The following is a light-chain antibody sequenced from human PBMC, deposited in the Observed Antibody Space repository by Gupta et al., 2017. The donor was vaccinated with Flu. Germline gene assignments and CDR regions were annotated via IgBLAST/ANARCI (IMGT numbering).Light chain of an antibody. V-gene: IGKV3-15*01. CDR1: QSVSSN. J-gene: IGKJ1*01. Sequence: EMVVTQSPATLSVSPGERATLSCRASQSVSSNLAWYQQKPGQAPRLLIYGTSTRATGIPARFSGSGSGTEFTLTISSLQSEDFAVYYCQQYNNWPPGTFGQGTKVEIK. CDR3: QQYNNWPPGT. CDR2: GTS.